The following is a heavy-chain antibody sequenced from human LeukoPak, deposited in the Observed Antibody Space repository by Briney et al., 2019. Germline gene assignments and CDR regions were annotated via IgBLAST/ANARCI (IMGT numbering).Heavy chain of an antibody. V-gene: IGHV4-59*08. Sequence: SETLSLTCTVSGGSMSSYYWSWIRQPPGKGLEWIGYIYYSGSTKYNPSLKSRVTISVDTSRNQFSLKLSSVTAADTAVYYCARGARAGYNLEPFDYWGQGTLVTVSS. J-gene: IGHJ4*02. D-gene: IGHD5-24*01. CDR2: IYYSGST. CDR3: ARGARAGYNLEPFDY. CDR1: GGSMSSYY.